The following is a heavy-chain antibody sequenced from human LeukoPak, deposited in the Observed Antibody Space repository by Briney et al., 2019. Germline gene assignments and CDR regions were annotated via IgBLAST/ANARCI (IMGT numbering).Heavy chain of an antibody. V-gene: IGHV3-30*02. Sequence: GGSLRLSCSASGFPFRRYGVYWVRQTPDKGLPWVAYLRKDATYSNYADSVRGRFTISRNNSKDTLDLQMSSLSGDGQAVDLLASGGPTRGTLYYWGQGTLVTVSS. CDR2: LRKDATYS. CDR3: ASGGPTRGTLYY. D-gene: IGHD1-26*01. CDR1: GFPFRRYG. J-gene: IGHJ4*02.